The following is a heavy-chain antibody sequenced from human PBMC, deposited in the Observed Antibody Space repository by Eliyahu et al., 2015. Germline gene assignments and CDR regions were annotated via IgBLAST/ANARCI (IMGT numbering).Heavy chain of an antibody. CDR1: GXTFSSYX. CDR2: IIPIFGTA. D-gene: IGHD1-20*01. CDR3: ARDLVSVPITTTGLFDY. J-gene: IGHJ4*02. V-gene: IGHV1-69*01. Sequence: QVQLVQSGAEVKKPGSXVKVSCKASGXTFSSYXISWVRQAPGQGLEWMGGIIPIFGTANYAQKFQGRVTITADESTSTAYMELSSLRSEDTAVYYCARDLVSVPITTTGLFDYWGQGTLVTVSS.